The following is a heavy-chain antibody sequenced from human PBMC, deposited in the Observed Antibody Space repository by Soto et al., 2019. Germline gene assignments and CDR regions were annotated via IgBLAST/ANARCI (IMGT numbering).Heavy chain of an antibody. V-gene: IGHV1-18*01. CDR1: GYTFTSYG. Sequence: ASVKVSCKASGYTFTSYGISWVRQAPGQGLEWMGWISAYNGNTNYAQKLQGRVTMTTDTSTSTAYMELRSLRSDDTAIYYCAKCLRGEAWSAFDIWGQGTMVTVSS. J-gene: IGHJ3*02. CDR3: AKCLRGEAWSAFDI. D-gene: IGHD3-10*02. CDR2: ISAYNGNT.